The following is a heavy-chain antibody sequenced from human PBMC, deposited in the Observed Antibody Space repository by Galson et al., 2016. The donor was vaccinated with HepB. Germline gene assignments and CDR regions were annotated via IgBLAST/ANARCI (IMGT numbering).Heavy chain of an antibody. D-gene: IGHD5-18*01. CDR3: SRTIGYNYGHDFDY. Sequence: SLRLSCATSGFTFADYAMTWFRQTPGEGLEWVGFVRSETDGGTTDDAASGEGRFTISRADSNSIDYLQMNTQKTDDTAVYYCSRTIGYNYGHDFDYWGQGTLVTVSS. CDR2: VRSETDGGTT. V-gene: IGHV3-49*03. CDR1: GFTFADYA. J-gene: IGHJ4*02.